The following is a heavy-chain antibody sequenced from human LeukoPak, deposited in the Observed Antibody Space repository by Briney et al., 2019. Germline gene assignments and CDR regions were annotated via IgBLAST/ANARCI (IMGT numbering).Heavy chain of an antibody. CDR1: GFTFSDYY. Sequence: PGGSLRLSCAASGFTFSDYYMSWVRQAPGKGLEWVSSISSSSSYIYYADSVKGRFTISRDNAKNSLYLQMNSLRAEDTAVYYCARVATGVTTTVWGQGTLVTVSS. V-gene: IGHV3-11*06. J-gene: IGHJ4*02. CDR2: ISSSSSYI. CDR3: ARVATGVTTTV. D-gene: IGHD4-17*01.